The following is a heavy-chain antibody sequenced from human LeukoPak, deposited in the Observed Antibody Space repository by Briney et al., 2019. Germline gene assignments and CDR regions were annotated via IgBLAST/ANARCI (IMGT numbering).Heavy chain of an antibody. CDR3: ASWAMDDVEDYYYYGMDV. D-gene: IGHD5-18*01. Sequence: AASVKVSCKASGGTFSSYAISWVRQAPGQGLEWMGGIIPIFGTANYAQKFQGRVTITADESTSTAYMELSSLRSEDTAVYYCASWAMDDVEDYYYYGMDVWGQGTTVTVSS. CDR1: GGTFSSYA. V-gene: IGHV1-69*13. J-gene: IGHJ6*02. CDR2: IIPIFGTA.